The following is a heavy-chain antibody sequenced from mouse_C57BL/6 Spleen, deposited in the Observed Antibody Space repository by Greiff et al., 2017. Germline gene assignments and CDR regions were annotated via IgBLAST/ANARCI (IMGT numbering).Heavy chain of an antibody. Sequence: VQLVESGGGLVKPGGSLKLSCAASGFTFSDYGMHWVRQAPEKGLGWVAYISSGSSTIYYADTVKGRFTISRDNAKNTLFLQMTRLRSEDTAMYYCARKYYGSSYLFDYWGQGTTLTVSS. V-gene: IGHV5-17*01. CDR3: ARKYYGSSYLFDY. J-gene: IGHJ2*01. CDR2: ISSGSSTI. CDR1: GFTFSDYG. D-gene: IGHD1-1*01.